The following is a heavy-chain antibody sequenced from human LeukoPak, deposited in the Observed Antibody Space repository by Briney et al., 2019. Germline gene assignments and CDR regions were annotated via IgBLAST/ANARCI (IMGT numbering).Heavy chain of an antibody. V-gene: IGHV1-46*01. J-gene: IGHJ4*02. CDR2: INPSGGST. Sequence: ASVKVSCKASGYTFTSYAMNWVRQAPGQGLEWMGIINPSGGSTSYAQKFQGRVTMTRDTSTSTVYMELSSLRSEDTAVYYCARAIAVAGRRYYFDYWGQGTLVTVSS. D-gene: IGHD6-19*01. CDR3: ARAIAVAGRRYYFDY. CDR1: GYTFTSYA.